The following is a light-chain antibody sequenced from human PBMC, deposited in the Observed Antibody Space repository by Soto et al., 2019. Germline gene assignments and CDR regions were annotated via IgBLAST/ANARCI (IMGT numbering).Light chain of an antibody. CDR2: GAS. CDR3: QQYGSSLTWT. Sequence: EVVLTQSPGTLSLSPGERATLSCRASQSLSSNSLAWYRQKPGQAPRLLIYGASSRAAGIPDRFSGSGSGTGFTLTISRLEPEDFAVYYCQQYGSSLTWTFGQGTKVDIK. CDR1: QSLSSNS. J-gene: IGKJ1*01. V-gene: IGKV3-20*01.